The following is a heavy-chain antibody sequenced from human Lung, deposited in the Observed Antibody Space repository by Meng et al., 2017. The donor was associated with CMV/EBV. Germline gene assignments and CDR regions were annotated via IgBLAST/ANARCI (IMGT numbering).Heavy chain of an antibody. CDR3: ATDAVARGDY. V-gene: IGHV1-69*10. Sequence: SVKVSCKASRGRFGNYGISWARQAPGQGLEWMGGIIPFLGVASYAPKFKGRFTITTDKSTGTVYMDLSSLRSEDTAVYYCATDAVARGDYWGQGTMVTVPQ. CDR1: RGRFGNYG. CDR2: IIPFLGVA. J-gene: IGHJ4*02. D-gene: IGHD6-19*01.